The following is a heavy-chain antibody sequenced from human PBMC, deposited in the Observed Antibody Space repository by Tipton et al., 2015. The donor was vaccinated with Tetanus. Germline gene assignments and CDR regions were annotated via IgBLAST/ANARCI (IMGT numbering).Heavy chain of an antibody. CDR2: TDYSGTT. J-gene: IGHJ4*02. Sequence: GLVKPSETLSLSCTVSGGSLSTYHWNWIRHLPGKGLEWIGYTDYSGTTKYNPSLKSRVAMSVDTSKNQFSLKLTSVTAADTAVYYCARRGGDFLTGYYDSWGQGTPVIVSS. CDR3: ARRGGDFLTGYYDS. CDR1: GGSLSTYH. D-gene: IGHD3-9*01. V-gene: IGHV4-59*08.